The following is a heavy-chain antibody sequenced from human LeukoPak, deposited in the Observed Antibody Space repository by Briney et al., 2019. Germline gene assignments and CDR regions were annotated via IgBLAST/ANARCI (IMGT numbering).Heavy chain of an antibody. Sequence: PAASVKVSCKASGYTFTSYYMHWVRQAPGQGLEWMGIINPSGGSTSYAQKFQGRVTMTTDTSTSTAYMELRSLRSDDTAVYYCARDLAYNYGDPHYFDYWGQGTLVTVSS. D-gene: IGHD5-24*01. CDR1: GYTFTSYY. CDR2: INPSGGST. CDR3: ARDLAYNYGDPHYFDY. J-gene: IGHJ4*02. V-gene: IGHV1-46*01.